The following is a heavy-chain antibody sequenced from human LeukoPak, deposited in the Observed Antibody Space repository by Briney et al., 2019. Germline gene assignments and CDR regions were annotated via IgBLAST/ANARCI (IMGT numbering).Heavy chain of an antibody. CDR1: VGSISRIKFY. D-gene: IGHD1-26*01. V-gene: IGHV4-39*02. Sequence: PSETLSLTCTFTVGSISRIKFYSASIPQAPGKGLEWIGNIYHTGNTYYNPSLKSRVTIFVDTSKNHYSLKLTSVTAADTAVYYCARVWELKGTGTYSFDYWGQGALVTVSS. CDR2: IYHTGNT. CDR3: ARVWELKGTGTYSFDY. J-gene: IGHJ4*02.